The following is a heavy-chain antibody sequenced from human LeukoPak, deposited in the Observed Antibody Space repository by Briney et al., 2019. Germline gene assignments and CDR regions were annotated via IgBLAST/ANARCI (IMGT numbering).Heavy chain of an antibody. V-gene: IGHV3-21*01. CDR2: ISTSSSYI. CDR1: GFTVSSNY. CDR3: AKSTRAVMAMMDV. D-gene: IGHD3-16*01. Sequence: GGSLRLSCAASGFTVSSNYMSWVRQAPGKGLEWVSSISTSSSYIYYADSVKGRITISRDNARKSLYLQMNSLRAEDTAVYFCAKSTRAVMAMMDVWGKGTTVTVSS. J-gene: IGHJ6*04.